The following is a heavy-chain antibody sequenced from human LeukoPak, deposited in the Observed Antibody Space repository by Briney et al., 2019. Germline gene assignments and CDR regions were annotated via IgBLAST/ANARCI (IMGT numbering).Heavy chain of an antibody. Sequence: GGSLRLSCAASGFTFSDYYMSWIRQAPGKGLEWVSYISSSGSTIYYADSVKGRFTISRDNSKNTLCLQMNSLRAEDTAVYYCAKDITMIVVDAFDIWGQGTMVTVSS. D-gene: IGHD3-22*01. CDR3: AKDITMIVVDAFDI. CDR2: ISSSGSTI. CDR1: GFTFSDYY. J-gene: IGHJ3*02. V-gene: IGHV3-11*01.